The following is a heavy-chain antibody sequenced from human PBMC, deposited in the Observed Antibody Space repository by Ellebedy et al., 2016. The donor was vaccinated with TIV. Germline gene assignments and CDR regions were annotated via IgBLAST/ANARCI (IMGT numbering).Heavy chain of an antibody. J-gene: IGHJ6*02. Sequence: GESLKISXAASGFTFSNAWMNWVRQAPGKGLEWVGRIKSKTDGGTTDYAAPVKGRFTISRDDSKNTLYLQMNSLKTEDTAVYYCTTDGATVVISYYYYGMDVWGQGTTVTVSS. D-gene: IGHD4-23*01. CDR2: IKSKTDGGTT. CDR3: TTDGATVVISYYYYGMDV. V-gene: IGHV3-15*07. CDR1: GFTFSNAW.